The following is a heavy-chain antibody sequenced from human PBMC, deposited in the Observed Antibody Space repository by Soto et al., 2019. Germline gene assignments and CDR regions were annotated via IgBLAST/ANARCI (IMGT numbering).Heavy chain of an antibody. V-gene: IGHV3-30*03. D-gene: IGHD6-19*01. J-gene: IGHJ4*02. CDR1: GFTFSNYG. Sequence: QVQLVESGGGVVQPGRSLRLSCAASGFTFSNYGMHWVRQAPGKGLEWVAVLSSDGSKKYYVDSVKGRFTISRDNSKNTLYLQMDSLRGEDTAVYYCATDGPGKQSLVGYCFDYWGQGTLVTVSS. CDR2: LSSDGSKK. CDR3: ATDGPGKQSLVGYCFDY.